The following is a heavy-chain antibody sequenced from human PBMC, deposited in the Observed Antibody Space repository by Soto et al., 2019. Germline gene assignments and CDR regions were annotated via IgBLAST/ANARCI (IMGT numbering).Heavy chain of an antibody. Sequence: QVQLVESGGGVVQPGRSLRLSCAASGFTFSSYGMHWVRQAPGKGLEWVAVISYDGSNKYYADSVKGRFTISRDNTKNTLYLQMNSLRAEDTAVYYCATALLGPGRAYGMDVWGQGTTVTVSS. CDR1: GFTFSSYG. CDR3: ATALLGPGRAYGMDV. CDR2: ISYDGSNK. D-gene: IGHD7-27*01. V-gene: IGHV3-30*03. J-gene: IGHJ6*02.